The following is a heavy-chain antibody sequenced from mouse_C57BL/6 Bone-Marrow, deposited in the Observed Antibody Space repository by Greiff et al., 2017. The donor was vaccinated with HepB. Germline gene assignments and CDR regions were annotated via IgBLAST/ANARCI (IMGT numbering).Heavy chain of an antibody. V-gene: IGHV1-69*01. J-gene: IGHJ2*01. CDR1: GYTFTSYW. Sequence: VQLQQPGAELVMPGASVKLSCKASGYTFTSYWMHWVKQSPGQGLEWIGEIYPSDSYTNYNQKFKGKSTLTVDKSSSTAYMQLISLTSEDSAVYYCAREETAQASYYFDYWGQGTTLTVSS. D-gene: IGHD3-2*02. CDR3: AREETAQASYYFDY. CDR2: IYPSDSYT.